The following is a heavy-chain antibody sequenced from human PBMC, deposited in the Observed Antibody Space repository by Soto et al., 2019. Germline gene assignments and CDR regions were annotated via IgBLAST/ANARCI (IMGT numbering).Heavy chain of an antibody. CDR1: GGSISSSSYY. Sequence: QLQLQESCPGLVKPSETLSLTCTVSGGSISSSSYYWGWIRQPPGKGLEWIGSIYYSGSTYYNPSLKSRVTISVDTSKNQFSLKLSSVTAADTAVYYCARQDRTSRGDRYYFDYWGQGTLVTVSS. J-gene: IGHJ4*02. CDR2: IYYSGST. CDR3: ARQDRTSRGDRYYFDY. D-gene: IGHD3-10*01. V-gene: IGHV4-39*01.